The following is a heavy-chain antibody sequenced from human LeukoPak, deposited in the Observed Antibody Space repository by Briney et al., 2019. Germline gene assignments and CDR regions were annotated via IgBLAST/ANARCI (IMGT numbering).Heavy chain of an antibody. V-gene: IGHV3-30*03. CDR3: ARDQGAWGYGYNFDY. CDR1: GFTFSTYS. Sequence: GGSLRLSCAASGFTFSTYSMNWVRQAPGKGLEWVAVISYDGSDKYYADSVKGRFTISRDNSKNTLHLQMISLRAEDTAVYYCARDQGAWGYGYNFDYWGQGTLVTVSS. J-gene: IGHJ4*02. D-gene: IGHD3-16*01. CDR2: ISYDGSDK.